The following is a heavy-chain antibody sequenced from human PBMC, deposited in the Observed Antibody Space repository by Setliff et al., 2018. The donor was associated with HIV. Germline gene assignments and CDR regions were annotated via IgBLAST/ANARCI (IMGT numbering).Heavy chain of an antibody. Sequence: GASVKVSCKASGFTFTNSAMQWVRQARGQRLEWIGWIVVGSYNTNYAQKFQERVTITRDWSTSTAYMELRSLRSEDTAVYYCAAASNRRVRGVNLHYYYYMDVWGKGTTVTVSS. D-gene: IGHD3-10*01. CDR1: GFTFTNSA. V-gene: IGHV1-58*02. CDR2: IVVGSYNT. J-gene: IGHJ6*03. CDR3: AAASNRRVRGVNLHYYYYMDV.